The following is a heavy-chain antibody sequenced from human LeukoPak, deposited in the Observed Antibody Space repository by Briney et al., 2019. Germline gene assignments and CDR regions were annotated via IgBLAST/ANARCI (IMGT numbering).Heavy chain of an antibody. CDR2: IRYDGSNK. V-gene: IGHV3-30*02. Sequence: GGSLRLSCAASGFTFSSYGMHWVRQAPGEGLEWVAFIRYDGSNKYYADSVKGRFTISRDNSKNTLYLQMNSLRAEDTAVYYCAKDQLLGIPPDPFDYWGQGTLVTVSS. J-gene: IGHJ4*02. CDR1: GFTFSSYG. D-gene: IGHD7-27*01. CDR3: AKDQLLGIPPDPFDY.